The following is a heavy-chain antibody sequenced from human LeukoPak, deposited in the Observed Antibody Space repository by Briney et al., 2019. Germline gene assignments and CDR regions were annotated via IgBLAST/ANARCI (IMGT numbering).Heavy chain of an antibody. D-gene: IGHD1-26*01. J-gene: IGHJ6*03. CDR2: INHSGST. CDR3: ARDADPSGSYLAYYYYYMDV. CDR1: GGSFSGYY. Sequence: SETLSLTCAVYGGSFSGYYWSWIRQPPGKGLEWIGEINHSGSTNYNPSLKSRVTISVDTSKNQFSLKLSSVTAADTAVYYCARDADPSGSYLAYYYYYMDVWGKGTTVTVSS. V-gene: IGHV4-34*01.